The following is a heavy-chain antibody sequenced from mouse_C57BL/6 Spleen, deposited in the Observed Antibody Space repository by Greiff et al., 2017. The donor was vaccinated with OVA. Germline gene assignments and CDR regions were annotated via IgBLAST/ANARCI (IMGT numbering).Heavy chain of an antibody. Sequence: VQLQESGAELARPGASVKMSCKASGYTFTSYTMHWVKQRPGQGLEWIGYINPSSGYTKYNQKFKDKATLTADKSSSTAYMQLSSLTSEDSAVYYCARCGAMVTTRWYFDVWGTGTTVTVSS. CDR2: INPSSGYT. CDR3: ARCGAMVTTRWYFDV. D-gene: IGHD2-2*01. J-gene: IGHJ1*03. V-gene: IGHV1-4*01. CDR1: GYTFTSYT.